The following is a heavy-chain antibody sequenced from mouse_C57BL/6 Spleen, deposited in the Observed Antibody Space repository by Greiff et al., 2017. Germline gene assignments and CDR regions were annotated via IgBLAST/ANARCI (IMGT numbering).Heavy chain of an antibody. CDR1: GYAFSSYC. V-gene: IGHV1-80*01. D-gene: IGHD1-1*01. J-gene: IGHJ2*01. Sequence: VQLLQSGAELVKPGASVKMSCKASGYAFSSYCMNWVKQRPGKGLEWIGQIYPGDGDTNYNGKFKGKATLTADKSSSTAYMQLSSLTSEDSAVXVCARFSFDGSSPYYFDYWGQGTTLTVSS. CDR3: ARFSFDGSSPYYFDY. CDR2: IYPGDGDT.